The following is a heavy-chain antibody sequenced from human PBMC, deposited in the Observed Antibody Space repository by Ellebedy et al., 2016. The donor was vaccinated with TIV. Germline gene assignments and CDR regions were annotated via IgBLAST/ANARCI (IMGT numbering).Heavy chain of an antibody. CDR3: ARAFDYDSIDY. V-gene: IGHV1-46*01. D-gene: IGHD3-22*01. CDR2: INPSGDSS. CDR1: GFIFTSYY. J-gene: IGHJ4*02. Sequence: ASVKVSCXASGFIFTSYYMHWVRQAPGQGLEWMGIINPSGDSSIYAQKFQGRVTMTRDASTSTAYMELSSLRAEDTAVYYCARAFDYDSIDYWGQGTLVTVSS.